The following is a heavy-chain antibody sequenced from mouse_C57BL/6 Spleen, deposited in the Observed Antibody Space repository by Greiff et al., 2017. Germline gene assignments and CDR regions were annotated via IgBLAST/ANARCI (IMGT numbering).Heavy chain of an antibody. V-gene: IGHV1-81*01. D-gene: IGHD1-1*01. J-gene: IGHJ2*01. CDR1: GYTFTSYG. CDR3: ARITTVVVPFDY. CDR2: IYPRSGNT. Sequence: QVQLQQSGAELARPGASVKLSCKASGYTFTSYGISWVKQRTGQGLEWIGEIYPRSGNTYYNEKFKGKATLTADKSSSKAYMEIRCLTSEDSAFYFCARITTVVVPFDYWGQGTTLTVSS.